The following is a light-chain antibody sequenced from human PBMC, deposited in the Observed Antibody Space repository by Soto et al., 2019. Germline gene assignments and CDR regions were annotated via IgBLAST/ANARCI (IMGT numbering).Light chain of an antibody. CDR2: EVS. CDR3: SSYTSSTTYV. CDR1: SSDVGGYNY. J-gene: IGLJ1*01. V-gene: IGLV2-14*01. Sequence: QSVLTQPASVSGSPGQSITISCTGTSSDVGGYNYVSWYQQHPGKAPKPMIYEVSNWPSGVSNRFSGSKSGNTASLTISGLQAEDEADYYCSSYTSSTTYVFGTGTKVTVL.